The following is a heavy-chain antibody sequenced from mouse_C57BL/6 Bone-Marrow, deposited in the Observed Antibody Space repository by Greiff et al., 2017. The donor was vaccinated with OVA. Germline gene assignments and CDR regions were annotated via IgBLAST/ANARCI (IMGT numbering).Heavy chain of an antibody. D-gene: IGHD1-1*01. CDR3: TPSTVVDY. Sequence: EVQLQESGAELVRPGASVKLSCTASGFNIKDDYMHWVKQRPEQGLEWIGWIDPENGDTECASKFQGKATITADTSSNTAYLQLSSLTSEDTAVYYCTPSTVVDYWGQGTTLTVSS. CDR1: GFNIKDDY. CDR2: IDPENGDT. J-gene: IGHJ2*01. V-gene: IGHV14-4*01.